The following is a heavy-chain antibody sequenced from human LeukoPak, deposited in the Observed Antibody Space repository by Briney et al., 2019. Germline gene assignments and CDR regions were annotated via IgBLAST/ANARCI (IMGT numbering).Heavy chain of an antibody. J-gene: IGHJ4*02. Sequence: PGGSLRLSCAASGFTFSNYWMSWVRQAPGKGLEWVATIDEDGSETFYVDSVKGRFTISRDNAKNSLYLQMNSLRDEDTAMYYCVREGGPPGSYYSPFDYWGQGTLVTVSS. D-gene: IGHD3-10*01. CDR3: VREGGPPGSYYSPFDY. CDR1: GFTFSNYW. V-gene: IGHV3-7*01. CDR2: IDEDGSET.